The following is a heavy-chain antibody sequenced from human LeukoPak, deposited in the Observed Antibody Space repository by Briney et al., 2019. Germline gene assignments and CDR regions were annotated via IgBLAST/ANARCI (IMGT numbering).Heavy chain of an antibody. Sequence: SETLSLTCTVSGYSISSGYYWGCIRQAPGKGLEWIGGIHHSGSTYYNPSLKSRVTISVDTSKNQFSLKLSSVTAADTAVYYCARHDSSGYYWFDYWGQGTLVTVSS. D-gene: IGHD3-22*01. CDR2: IHHSGST. CDR3: ARHDSSGYYWFDY. V-gene: IGHV4-38-2*02. CDR1: GYSISSGYY. J-gene: IGHJ4*02.